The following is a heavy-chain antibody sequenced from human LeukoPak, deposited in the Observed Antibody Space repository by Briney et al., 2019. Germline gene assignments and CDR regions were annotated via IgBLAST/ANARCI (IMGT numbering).Heavy chain of an antibody. J-gene: IGHJ5*02. CDR2: INPNSGGT. CDR3: ARDWVTVTGTVWVSWFDP. CDR1: GYTFTGYY. D-gene: IGHD1-20*01. V-gene: IGHV1-2*02. Sequence: ASVKVSCKASGYTFTGYYMHWVRQAPGQGLEWMGWINPNSGGTNYAQKFQGRVTMTRDTPISTAYMELSRLRSDDTAVYYCARDWVTVTGTVWVSWFDPWGQGTLVTVSS.